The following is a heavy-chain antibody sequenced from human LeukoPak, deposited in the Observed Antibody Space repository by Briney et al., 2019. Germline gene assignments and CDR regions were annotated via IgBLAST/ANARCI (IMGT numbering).Heavy chain of an antibody. V-gene: IGHV3-48*04. J-gene: IGHJ4*02. D-gene: IGHD3-3*01. Sequence: QPGGSLRLSCAASGFTLSHFGMNWVRQAPGKGLEWISYISSSSTTIYYADSVKGRFATSRDNAKNSLSLQMNSLRAEDTAVYYCARNDYDFWSGYHYWGQGTLVTVSS. CDR1: GFTLSHFG. CDR2: ISSSSTTI. CDR3: ARNDYDFWSGYHY.